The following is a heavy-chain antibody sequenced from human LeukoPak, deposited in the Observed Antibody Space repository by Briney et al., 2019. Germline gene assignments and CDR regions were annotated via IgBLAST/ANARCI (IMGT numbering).Heavy chain of an antibody. V-gene: IGHV4-59*01. D-gene: IGHD2-15*01. CDR1: GGSISSYY. CDR2: IYYSGST. J-gene: IGHJ4*02. Sequence: SETLSLTCTVSGGSISSYYWSWIRQPPGKGLEWIRFIYYSGSTNYNPSLKSRVTISVDTSKNQFSLKLTSVTAADTAVYYCARDRGPDCSGGSCWDYWGQGTLVTVSS. CDR3: ARDRGPDCSGGSCWDY.